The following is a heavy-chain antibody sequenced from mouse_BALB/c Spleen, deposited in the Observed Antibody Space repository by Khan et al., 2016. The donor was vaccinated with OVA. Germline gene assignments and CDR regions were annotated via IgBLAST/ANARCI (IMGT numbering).Heavy chain of an antibody. Sequence: QVQLKQSGPELKKPGETVKISCKASGYTFTNYGMNWVKQAPGKGLKWMGWINTYTGEPTYADDFKGRFAFSLETSASTAYLQINNLKNEDTATYFCARPPYFSYVMVFWGQGTSIIVSS. CDR1: GYTFTNYG. J-gene: IGHJ4*01. V-gene: IGHV9-3-1*01. D-gene: IGHD2-10*01. CDR2: INTYTGEP. CDR3: ARPPYFSYVMVF.